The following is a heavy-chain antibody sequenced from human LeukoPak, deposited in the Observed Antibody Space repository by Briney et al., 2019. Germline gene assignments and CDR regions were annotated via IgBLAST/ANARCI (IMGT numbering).Heavy chain of an antibody. CDR1: GYTFTGYY. Sequence: ASVKVSCKASGYTFTGYYIHWVRQAPGQGLEWMGWINPNTGGTYYAQKFQGRVTWTSDTSITTAYMELSSLRSDDTAVYFCVREGMDYGGNSVFVLWGQGTLVTVSS. D-gene: IGHD4-23*01. CDR2: INPNTGGT. CDR3: VREGMDYGGNSVFVL. V-gene: IGHV1-2*02. J-gene: IGHJ4*02.